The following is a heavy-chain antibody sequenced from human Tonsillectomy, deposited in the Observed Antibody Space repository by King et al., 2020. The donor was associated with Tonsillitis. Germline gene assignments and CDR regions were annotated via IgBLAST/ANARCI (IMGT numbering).Heavy chain of an antibody. D-gene: IGHD6-6*01. V-gene: IGHV3-30*18. CDR2: ISFDGKMS. Sequence: VQLVESGGGVVQPGRSLRLSCAASGFTFSNYGMHWVRQAPGKWLEWVALISFDGKMSFYAASVQGRFSISRDNSKNTLYLQMDSLRPEDTGVYYCAKGHRSGIVGRRVFFDSWGQGSMVTVSS. J-gene: IGHJ4*02. CDR1: GFTFSNYG. CDR3: AKGHRSGIVGRRVFFDS.